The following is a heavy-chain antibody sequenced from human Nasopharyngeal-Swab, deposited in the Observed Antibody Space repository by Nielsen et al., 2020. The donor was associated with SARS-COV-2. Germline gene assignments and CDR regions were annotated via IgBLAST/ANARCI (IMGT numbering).Heavy chain of an antibody. CDR1: GYSFTSYW. CDR2: IYPGDSDT. V-gene: IGHV5-51*01. J-gene: IGHJ3*02. CDR3: ARRTVAYCGGDCYSGAFDI. Sequence: GESLKISCKGSGYSFTSYWIGWVRQMPGKGLEWIGIIYPGDSDTRYSPSFQGQVTISADKSISTAYLQWSSLKASDTAMYYCARRTVAYCGGDCYSGAFDIWGQGTMVTVSS. D-gene: IGHD2-21*01.